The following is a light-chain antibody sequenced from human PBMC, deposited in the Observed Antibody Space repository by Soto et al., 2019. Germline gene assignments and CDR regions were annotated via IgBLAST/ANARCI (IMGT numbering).Light chain of an antibody. J-gene: IGKJ2*01. CDR1: QSINKW. Sequence: IQMTQSPSTLSASVGDRVTITCRASQSINKWVAWFQQKSGRAPKLLIYDAATLQSGVPSRFSGTGSGTDFSLTISSLQPEDFATYYCQQYNIGYTFGQGTRLDSK. V-gene: IGKV1-5*01. CDR2: DAA. CDR3: QQYNIGYT.